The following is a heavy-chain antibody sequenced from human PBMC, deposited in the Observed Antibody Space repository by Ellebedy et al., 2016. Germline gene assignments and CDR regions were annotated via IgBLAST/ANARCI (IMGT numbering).Heavy chain of an antibody. V-gene: IGHV4-59*11. D-gene: IGHD3-16*01. CDR1: GGSISGHY. CDR3: ATASVLGFYFDN. J-gene: IGHJ4*02. Sequence: SETLSLTXTVSGGSISGHYWSWIRQPPGKNLEWIGYIFYSGTTKFNPSLKNRVTMSMDTAKKLLSLKLNSVTAEDTALYYCATASVLGFYFDNWGQGIPVSVSS. CDR2: IFYSGTT.